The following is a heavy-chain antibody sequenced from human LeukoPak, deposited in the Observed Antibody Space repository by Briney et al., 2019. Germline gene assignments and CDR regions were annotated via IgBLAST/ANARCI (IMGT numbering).Heavy chain of an antibody. J-gene: IGHJ4*02. CDR3: ARRPTGDPKFDY. D-gene: IGHD7-27*01. CDR1: GGSISNYF. V-gene: IGHV4-59*08. CDR2: IYSSGST. Sequence: KPSETLSLTCSVSGGSISNYFWTWIRQPPGKGLEWIGYIYSSGSTYYNPSLKSRVTISVDTSKNRFSLKLSTVTAADTAVYYRARRPTGDPKFDYWGQGTLVTVSS.